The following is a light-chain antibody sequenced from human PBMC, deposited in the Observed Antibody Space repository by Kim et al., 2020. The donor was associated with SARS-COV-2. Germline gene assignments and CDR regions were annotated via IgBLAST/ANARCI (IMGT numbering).Light chain of an antibody. V-gene: IGLV2-14*01. J-gene: IGLJ1*01. CDR2: EVS. CDR1: SSDVGGYKY. CDR3: SSYIRGSTNYV. Sequence: QSLTNSCTGTSSDVGGYKYVSWYQQHPGKAPKLVIYEVSNRPSGVSNRFSGSKSGNTASLTISGLQAEDEADYYCSSYIRGSTNYVFGTGTKVTVL.